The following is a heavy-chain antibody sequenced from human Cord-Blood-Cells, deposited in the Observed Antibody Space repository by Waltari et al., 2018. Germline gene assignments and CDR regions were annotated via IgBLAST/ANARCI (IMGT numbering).Heavy chain of an antibody. J-gene: IGHJ4*02. CDR1: GYTFTGYY. CDR2: INPNSGGT. CDR3: ARQNYYGSGSYDY. D-gene: IGHD3-10*01. V-gene: IGHV1-2*04. Sequence: QAQLVQSGAEVKKPGASVKVSCKASGYTFTGYYMHWVRQAPGQGLEWMGWINPNSGGTNYAQKFQGWVTMTRDTSISTAYMELSRLRADDTAVYYCARQNYYGSGSYDYWGQGTLVTVSS.